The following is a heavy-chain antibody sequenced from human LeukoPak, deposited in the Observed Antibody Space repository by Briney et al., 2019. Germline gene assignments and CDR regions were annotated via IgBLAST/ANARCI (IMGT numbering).Heavy chain of an antibody. V-gene: IGHV3-23*01. CDR2: ISGSGGST. D-gene: IGHD3-3*01. CDR1: GFTFSSYA. J-gene: IGHJ4*02. CDR3: ARDTLLYVPPAPDFWSGYPDY. Sequence: PGGSLRLSCAASGFTFSSYAMSWVRQAPGKGLEWVSVISGSGGSTYYADSVKGRLTISRDNSKNTLYLQMGSLRAEDMAVYYCARDTLLYVPPAPDFWSGYPDYWGQGTLVTVSS.